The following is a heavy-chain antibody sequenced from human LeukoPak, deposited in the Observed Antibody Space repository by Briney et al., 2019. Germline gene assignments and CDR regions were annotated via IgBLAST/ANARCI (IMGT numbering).Heavy chain of an antibody. D-gene: IGHD3-10*01. CDR2: ISSSSSTI. Sequence: SGGSLRLSCAASGFTFSSYSMNWVRQAPGKGLEWVSYISSSSSTIYYADSVKGRSTISRDNAKNSLYLQMNSLRAEDTAVYYCAGRPITMVRGVDWYFDLWGRGTLVTVSS. J-gene: IGHJ2*01. V-gene: IGHV3-48*01. CDR3: AGRPITMVRGVDWYFDL. CDR1: GFTFSSYS.